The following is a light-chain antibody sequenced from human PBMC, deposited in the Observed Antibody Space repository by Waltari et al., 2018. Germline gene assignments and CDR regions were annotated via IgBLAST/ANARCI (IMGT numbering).Light chain of an antibody. CDR2: WAS. V-gene: IGKV4-1*01. CDR1: QSVLYSPNNKNY. J-gene: IGKJ2*01. Sequence: DIVMTQSPDSLAVSLGDGATINCKSSQSVLYSPNNKNYLAWYQQKPGQPPKLLIYWASTRESGVPDRFSGSGSGTDFTLTISSLQAEDVAVYYCQQYYSTLYTFGQGTKLEIK. CDR3: QQYYSTLYT.